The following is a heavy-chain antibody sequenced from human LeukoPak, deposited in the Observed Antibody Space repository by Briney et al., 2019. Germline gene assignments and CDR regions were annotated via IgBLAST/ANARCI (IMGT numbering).Heavy chain of an antibody. CDR2: INPNSGGT. D-gene: IGHD3-3*01. Sequence: ASVKVSCKASGYTFTGYYMHWVRQAPGQGFEWMGWINPNSGGTKYAEKFRGRVTMTRDTSISTAYMELSRLRSDDTAVYYCARVGPEIRFLEWLYYFDYWGQGTLVTVSS. V-gene: IGHV1-2*02. CDR1: GYTFTGYY. CDR3: ARVGPEIRFLEWLYYFDY. J-gene: IGHJ4*02.